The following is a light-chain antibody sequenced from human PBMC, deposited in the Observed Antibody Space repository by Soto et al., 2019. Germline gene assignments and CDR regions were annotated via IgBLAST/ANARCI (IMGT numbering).Light chain of an antibody. Sequence: QSALTQPASVSGSPGQSVTISCTGTSSDVGGYNSVSWYQQHSGKAPKLIISDVTNRPSGVSNRFSGSKSGNTASLTITGLQAEDEAEYYCGSYIGSRGIFGGGTKLTVL. CDR2: DVT. V-gene: IGLV2-14*03. CDR1: SSDVGGYNS. J-gene: IGLJ2*01. CDR3: GSYIGSRGI.